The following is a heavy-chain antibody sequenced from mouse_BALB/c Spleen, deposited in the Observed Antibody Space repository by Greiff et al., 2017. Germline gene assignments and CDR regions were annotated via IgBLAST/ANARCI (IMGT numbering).Heavy chain of an antibody. D-gene: IGHD4-1*01. CDR1: GYTFTSYY. J-gene: IGHJ3*01. CDR3: TRSDWSWFAY. Sequence: QVQLQQSGPELVKPGASVKLSCKASGYTFTSYYMYWVKQRPGQGLEWIGEINPSNGGTNFNEKFKSKATLTVDKSSSTAYMQLSSLTSEDSAVYYCTRSDWSWFAYWGQGTLVTVSA. V-gene: IGHV1S81*02. CDR2: INPSNGGT.